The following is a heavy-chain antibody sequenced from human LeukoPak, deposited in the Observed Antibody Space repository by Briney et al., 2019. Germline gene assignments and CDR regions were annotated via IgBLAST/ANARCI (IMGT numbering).Heavy chain of an antibody. D-gene: IGHD6-13*01. CDR1: GYTFTDYY. Sequence: ASVKVSCKASGYTFTDYYINWVRQAPGQGLEWMGWINPNSGGTNYALKFQGRVTMTRDTSLRTAYMELSRLRSDDTAVYYCARGRSSSWYNWFDPWGQGTLVTVSS. CDR2: INPNSGGT. CDR3: ARGRSSSWYNWFDP. J-gene: IGHJ5*02. V-gene: IGHV1-2*02.